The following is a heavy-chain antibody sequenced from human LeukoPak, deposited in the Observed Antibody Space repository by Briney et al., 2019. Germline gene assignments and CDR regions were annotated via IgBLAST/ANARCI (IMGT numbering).Heavy chain of an antibody. CDR3: ARAGATDYYYMDV. Sequence: ASVKVSCKASGYTFTGYYMHWVRQAPGQGLEWMGWINPNSGGTNYAQKFQGRVTMTRDTSISTAYMELSRLRSDDTALYYCARAGATDYYYMDVWGKGTTVTVSS. J-gene: IGHJ6*03. CDR2: INPNSGGT. V-gene: IGHV1-2*02. D-gene: IGHD5-12*01. CDR1: GYTFTGYY.